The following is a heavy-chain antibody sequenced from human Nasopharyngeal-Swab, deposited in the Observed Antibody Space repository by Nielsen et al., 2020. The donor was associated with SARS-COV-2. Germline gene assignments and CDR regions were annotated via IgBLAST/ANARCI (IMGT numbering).Heavy chain of an antibody. CDR3: ANLWFGEPSGYYYSYAMDV. V-gene: IGHV3-23*01. D-gene: IGHD3-10*01. Sequence: GESLKISCAVSGFTFSSYAMSWVRQTPGKGLEWASAITGSGGRTYYADSVKGRFTISRDNSKNTLYLQMNSLRAEDTAINYCANLWFGEPSGYYYSYAMDVWGQGTTVTVSS. CDR2: ITGSGGRT. CDR1: GFTFSSYA. J-gene: IGHJ6*02.